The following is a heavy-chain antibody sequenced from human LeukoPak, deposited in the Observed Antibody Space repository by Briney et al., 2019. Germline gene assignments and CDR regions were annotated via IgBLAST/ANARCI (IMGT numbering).Heavy chain of an antibody. V-gene: IGHV3-74*01. CDR3: AREGSFIGIYALQY. D-gene: IGHD2/OR15-2a*01. Sequence: GGSLRLSCAASGFTFSNFWMHWVRQAPGKGLVWVALIYGDGSFTRYADSVKGRFTISRDNAKNTVYLQMNILRAEDTAVYYCAREGSFIGIYALQYWGQGTVVTVSS. CDR2: IYGDGSFT. CDR1: GFTFSNFW. J-gene: IGHJ4*02.